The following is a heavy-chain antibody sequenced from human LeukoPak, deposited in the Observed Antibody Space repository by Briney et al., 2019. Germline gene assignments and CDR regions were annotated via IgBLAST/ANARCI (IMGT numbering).Heavy chain of an antibody. CDR3: ASRDRLRSQVN. CDR2: ISDTSGRT. Sequence: PGGSLRLSCAASGFTLSTGAISWVRQAPGKGLEWVSTISDTSGRTYYIDSVRGRFTISRDTSKNTLYLQMNSLRAEDTAVYYCASRDRLRSQVNWGQGTLVTVSS. J-gene: IGHJ4*02. V-gene: IGHV3-23*01. CDR1: GFTLSTGA. D-gene: IGHD3-3*01.